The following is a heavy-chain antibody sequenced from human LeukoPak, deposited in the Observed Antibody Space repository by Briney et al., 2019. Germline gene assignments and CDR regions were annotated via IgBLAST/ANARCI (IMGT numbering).Heavy chain of an antibody. Sequence: QAGGSLSLSCAAYGFTFSSFCMRWLRPAPGMGREWVSAISGGGGSTYYADSVKGRFTISRDNSKNTLYLQMNSLRAEDTAVYYCAKDLLLPAMWAAGLTNFDYWGQGTLVTVSS. D-gene: IGHD6-13*01. CDR2: ISGGGGST. CDR1: GFTFSSFC. J-gene: IGHJ4*02. CDR3: AKDLLLPAMWAAGLTNFDY. V-gene: IGHV3-23*01.